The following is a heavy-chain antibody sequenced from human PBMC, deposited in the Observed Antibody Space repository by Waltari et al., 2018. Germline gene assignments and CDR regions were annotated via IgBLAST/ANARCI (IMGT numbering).Heavy chain of an antibody. D-gene: IGHD3-10*01. CDR1: GFTFSSYD. CDR2: ISYDGSNK. Sequence: QVQLVESGGGVVQPGRSLSLSCAASGFTFSSYDMHWVRQAPGKGLEWVAVISYDGSNKYYADSVKGRFTISRDNSKNTLYLQMNSLRAEDTAVYYCARDRGYNNNYFDYWGQGTLVTVSS. CDR3: ARDRGYNNNYFDY. V-gene: IGHV3-30*01. J-gene: IGHJ4*02.